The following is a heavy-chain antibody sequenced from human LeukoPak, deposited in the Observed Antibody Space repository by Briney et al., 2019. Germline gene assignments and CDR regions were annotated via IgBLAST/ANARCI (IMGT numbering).Heavy chain of an antibody. Sequence: SETLSLTCAVYGGSFSGYYWSWIRQPPGKGLEWIGEINHSGSTNYNPSLKSRVTISVDTSKNQFSLKLSSVTAADTAVYFCARDWGVGGRPGYMDVWGKGTTVTVSS. D-gene: IGHD6-6*01. CDR3: ARDWGVGGRPGYMDV. J-gene: IGHJ6*03. CDR2: INHSGST. CDR1: GGSFSGYY. V-gene: IGHV4-34*01.